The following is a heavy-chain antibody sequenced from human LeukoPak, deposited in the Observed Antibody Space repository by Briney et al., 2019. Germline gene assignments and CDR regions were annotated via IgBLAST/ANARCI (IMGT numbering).Heavy chain of an antibody. CDR2: ISSSSSYT. D-gene: IGHD6-19*01. CDR1: GFTFSSYS. CDR3: ARESSGWYRGDAFDI. V-gene: IGHV3-21*01. J-gene: IGHJ3*02. Sequence: GGSLRLSCAASGFTFSSYSMNWVRQAPGKGLEWVSSISSSSSYTYYADSVKGRFTISRDNAKNSLYLQMNSLRAEDTAVYYCARESSGWYRGDAFDIWGQGTMVTVSS.